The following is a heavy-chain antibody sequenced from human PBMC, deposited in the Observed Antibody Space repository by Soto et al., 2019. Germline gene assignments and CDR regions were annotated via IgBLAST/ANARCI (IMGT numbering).Heavy chain of an antibody. J-gene: IGHJ6*02. Sequence: ASVKVSCKASGYSLTSYGISWVRQAPGQGLEWMGWISAYNGNTNYAQKLQGRVTMTTDTSTSTAYMELRSLRSDDTAVYYCARAAVTGRNYYYYYGMDVWGQGTTVTVSS. CDR3: ARAAVTGRNYYYYYGMDV. V-gene: IGHV1-18*01. CDR2: ISAYNGNT. D-gene: IGHD4-17*01. CDR1: GYSLTSYG.